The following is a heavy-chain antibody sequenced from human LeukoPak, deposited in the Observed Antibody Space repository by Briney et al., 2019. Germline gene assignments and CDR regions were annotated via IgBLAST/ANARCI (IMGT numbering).Heavy chain of an antibody. CDR3: ASPPPRYCSSTSCPRDAFDI. D-gene: IGHD2-2*01. V-gene: IGHV3-23*01. CDR1: GFTFSSYA. Sequence: PGGSLRLSCAASGFTFSSYAMSWVRQAPGKGLEWVSAISGSGGSTYYADSVKGRFTISRDNSKNTLYLQMNSLRAEDTAVYYCASPPPRYCSSTSCPRDAFDIWGQGTMVTVSS. CDR2: ISGSGGST. J-gene: IGHJ3*02.